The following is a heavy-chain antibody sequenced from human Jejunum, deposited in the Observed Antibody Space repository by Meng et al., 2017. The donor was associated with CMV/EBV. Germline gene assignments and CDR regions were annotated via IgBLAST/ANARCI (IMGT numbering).Heavy chain of an antibody. Sequence: HLQREDAGPGWVGPSEPLTCTSNSSADAIYTVGHYWSWVRQSPGKGLEWIGRIYYSGSTFYNPSLKTRVDISIDTSENQFSLKVNSVNAADTAVYYGARASEEMDSAMAPFDYWGQGTLVTVSS. CDR3: ARASEEMDSAMAPFDY. CDR1: ADAIYTVGHY. D-gene: IGHD5-18*01. V-gene: IGHV4-39*07. J-gene: IGHJ4*02. CDR2: IYYSGST.